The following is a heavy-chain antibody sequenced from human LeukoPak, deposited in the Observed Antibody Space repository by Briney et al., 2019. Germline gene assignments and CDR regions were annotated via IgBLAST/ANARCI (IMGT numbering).Heavy chain of an antibody. J-gene: IGHJ4*02. CDR2: IYYSGST. V-gene: IGHV4-59*01. CDR1: GGSISSYY. D-gene: IGHD6-6*01. CDR3: ARGRIIAARPVDY. Sequence: SETLSFTCTVSGGSISSYYWSWIRQPPGKGLEWIGYIYYSGSTNYNPSLKSRVTISLDTSKNQFSLKLNSVTAADTAVYYCARGRIIAARPVDYWGQGTLVTVSS.